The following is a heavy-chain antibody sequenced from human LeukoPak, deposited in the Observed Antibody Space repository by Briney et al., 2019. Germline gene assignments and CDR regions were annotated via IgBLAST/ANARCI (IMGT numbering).Heavy chain of an antibody. D-gene: IGHD3-10*01. CDR2: ISAYNGNT. CDR1: GYTFSSYG. Sequence: GASVKVSCKASGYTFSSYGISWARQAPGQGLEWVGWISAYNGNTNYAQKLQGRVTMTTDTSTSTAHMEVRSLRSDDTAVYYCARDYYGSGGLDYWGQGTLVTVSS. CDR3: ARDYYGSGGLDY. V-gene: IGHV1-18*01. J-gene: IGHJ4*02.